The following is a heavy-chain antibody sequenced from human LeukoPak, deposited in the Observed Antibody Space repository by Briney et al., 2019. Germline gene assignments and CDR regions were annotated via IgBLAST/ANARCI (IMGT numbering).Heavy chain of an antibody. V-gene: IGHV3-74*01. CDR1: GFTLSIYW. CDR2: INSDGSST. Sequence: PGGSLRLSSAGSGFTLSIYWMHWVRQAPGKGLVWVSRINSDGSSTSYADSVKGRFTISRDNARNTQYLQMNSLRAEDTAVYYCARGSSGWYLDAFDIWGQGTMVTVSS. CDR3: ARGSSGWYLDAFDI. J-gene: IGHJ3*02. D-gene: IGHD6-19*01.